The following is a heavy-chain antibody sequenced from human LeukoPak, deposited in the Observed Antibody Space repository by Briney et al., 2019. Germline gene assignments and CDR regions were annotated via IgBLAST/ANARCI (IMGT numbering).Heavy chain of an antibody. CDR1: GFTFSSYT. CDR3: ARDVGYAFDI. D-gene: IGHD3-10*01. CDR2: ISGHTI. Sequence: GGSLRLSCAASGFTFSSYTMNWVRQAPGKGLEWISYISGHTITYADSVKGRFTISGDNAENSLYLQMNSLRDEDTAVYYCARDVGYAFDIWGQGTVVTASS. V-gene: IGHV3-48*02. J-gene: IGHJ3*02.